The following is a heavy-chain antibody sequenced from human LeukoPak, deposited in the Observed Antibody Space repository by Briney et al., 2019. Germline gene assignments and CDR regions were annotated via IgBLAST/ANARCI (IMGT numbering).Heavy chain of an antibody. Sequence: GGSLRLSCAASGFTFSSYGMHWVRQAPGKGLEWVAVISYDGSNKYYADSVKGRFTISRDNSKNTLYLQMNSLRAEDTAVYYCARPGMGSGWYGAFDIWGQGTMVTVSS. CDR3: ARPGMGSGWYGAFDI. CDR1: GFTFSSYG. D-gene: IGHD6-19*01. CDR2: ISYDGSNK. J-gene: IGHJ3*02. V-gene: IGHV3-30*03.